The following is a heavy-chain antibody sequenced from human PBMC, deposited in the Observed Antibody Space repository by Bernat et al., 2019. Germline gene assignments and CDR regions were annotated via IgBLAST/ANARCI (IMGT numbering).Heavy chain of an antibody. J-gene: IGHJ4*02. D-gene: IGHD1-7*01. V-gene: IGHV6-1*01. Sequence: QVQLQQSGPGLVKPSQTLSLTCAISGDSVSSNSAAWNWIRQSPSRVLECLGRTYYRSKWYNDYAVSVKSRITINPDTSKNQFSLQLNSVTHEDTAVYYCAREVGYNWNYGGMYDFDYWGQGTLVTVAA. CDR1: GDSVSSNSAA. CDR2: TYYRSKWYN. CDR3: AREVGYNWNYGGMYDFDY.